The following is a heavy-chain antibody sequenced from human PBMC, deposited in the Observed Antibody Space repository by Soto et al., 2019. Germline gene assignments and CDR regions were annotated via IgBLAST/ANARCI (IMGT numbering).Heavy chain of an antibody. CDR3: AKAVAAAYYYHYYGMDV. J-gene: IGHJ6*02. D-gene: IGHD6-13*01. CDR1: GFALDTYA. V-gene: IGHV3-30-3*01. Sequence: GGSLRLSCEASGFALDTYAMHWVRQAPGKGLEWVALISSDGTKKHLADSVKGRFTISRDNSKSFVYLQMKSVRGEDTAVYYCAKAVAAAYYYHYYGMDVWGQGTTVTVSS. CDR2: ISSDGTKK.